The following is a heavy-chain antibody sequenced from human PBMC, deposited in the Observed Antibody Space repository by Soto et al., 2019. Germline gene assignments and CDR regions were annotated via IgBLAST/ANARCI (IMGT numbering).Heavy chain of an antibody. CDR1: GFTFSNAW. CDR2: IKSKTDGGTT. V-gene: IGHV3-15*01. J-gene: IGHJ6*02. D-gene: IGHD3-3*01. CDR3: TTLPLITIFGVVNYYDMDV. Sequence: GGSLRLSCAASGFTFSNAWMSWVRQAPGKGLEWVGRIKSKTDGGTTDYAAPVKGRFTISRDDSKNTLYLQMNSLKTEDTAVYYCTTLPLITIFGVVNYYDMDVWGQGTTVTVSS.